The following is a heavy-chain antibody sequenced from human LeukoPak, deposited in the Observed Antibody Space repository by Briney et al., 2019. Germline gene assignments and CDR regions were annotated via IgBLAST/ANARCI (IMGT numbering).Heavy chain of an antibody. V-gene: IGHV1-69*05. D-gene: IGHD2-2*02. CDR2: IIPIFGTA. Sequence: ASVKVSCKASGGTFSSYAISWVRQAPGQGLEWMGGIIPIFGTANYAQKFQGRVTITTDESTSTAYMELSSLRSEDTAVYYCAREVPAAIGNYYYYYMDVWGKGTTVTVSS. CDR1: GGTFSSYA. CDR3: AREVPAAIGNYYYYYMDV. J-gene: IGHJ6*03.